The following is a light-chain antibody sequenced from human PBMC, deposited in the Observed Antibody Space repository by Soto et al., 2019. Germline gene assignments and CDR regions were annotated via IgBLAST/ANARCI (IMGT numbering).Light chain of an antibody. J-gene: IGKJ5*01. CDR3: QKYGSVIT. Sequence: DIPMTQSPSSLSASVGDRVTITCRASQGISSYLAWYQQKLGKVPKLLISAASTLQSGVPSRFSGSGSGTDFTLTISSLQPEDVATYYCQKYGSVITFGQGTRLEIK. CDR1: QGISSY. V-gene: IGKV1-27*01. CDR2: AAS.